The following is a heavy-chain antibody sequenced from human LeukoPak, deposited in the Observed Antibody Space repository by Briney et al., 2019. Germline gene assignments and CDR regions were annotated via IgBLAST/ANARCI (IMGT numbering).Heavy chain of an antibody. J-gene: IGHJ1*01. CDR2: ISGYNGYT. CDR3: ARGKAVTTELTQYFHH. V-gene: IGHV1-18*01. Sequence: ASVKVSCKGSGYTFTNYGVSWVRQAPGQGLEWMGWISGYNGYTNYAQKFQFRVTMTTDTSTSTAYMELGSLTSDDTAVYYCARGKAVTTELTQYFHHWGQGTLVTVSS. CDR1: GYTFTNYG. D-gene: IGHD4-11*01.